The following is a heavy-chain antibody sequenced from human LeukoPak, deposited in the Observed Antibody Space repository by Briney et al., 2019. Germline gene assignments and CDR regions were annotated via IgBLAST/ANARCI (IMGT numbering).Heavy chain of an antibody. CDR3: AKGSYYYDSSGPGPFDL. J-gene: IGHJ2*01. V-gene: IGHV3-23*01. CDR1: GFAFNTYA. Sequence: GGSLRLSCATSGFAFNTYAMSWVRQAPGKGLEWVSSIGGGDTYYADSVKGRFTISRDNSKNTLYLQMNSLRAEDTAVYYCAKGSYYYDSSGPGPFDLWGRGTLVTVSS. D-gene: IGHD3-22*01. CDR2: IGGGDT.